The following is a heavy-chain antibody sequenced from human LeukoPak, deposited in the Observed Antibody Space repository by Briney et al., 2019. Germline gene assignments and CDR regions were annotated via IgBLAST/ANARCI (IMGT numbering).Heavy chain of an antibody. CDR3: ATMQGYFDY. V-gene: IGHV3-23*01. CDR2: ITGDGTTT. Sequence: PGGSLRLSCEASGLTFSSYGMSWVRQAPGKGLQWVSAITGDGTTTYYADSVKGRFTISRDNSKNMLYLQMSSLRAEDTAVYYCATMQGYFDYWGQGTLVPVSS. CDR1: GLTFSSYG. J-gene: IGHJ4*02.